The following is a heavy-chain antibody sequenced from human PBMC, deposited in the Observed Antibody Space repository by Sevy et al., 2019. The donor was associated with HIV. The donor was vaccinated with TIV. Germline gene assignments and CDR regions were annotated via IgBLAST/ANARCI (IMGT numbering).Heavy chain of an antibody. CDR1: GFIFSSYS. J-gene: IGHJ4*02. CDR2: ISTGSTNI. Sequence: GGSLRLSCAASGFIFSSYSMNWVRQAPGKGLEWISYISTGSTNIYYADSVKGRFTVSRDNARSSLFLQMNSLRDEDTAVYYCAIDPRDGVDYWGQGTLVTVSS. V-gene: IGHV3-48*02. CDR3: AIDPRDGVDY. D-gene: IGHD3-16*01.